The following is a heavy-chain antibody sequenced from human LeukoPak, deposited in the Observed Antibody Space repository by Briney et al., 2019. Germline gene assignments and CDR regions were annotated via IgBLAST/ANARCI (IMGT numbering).Heavy chain of an antibody. V-gene: IGHV3-33*01. CDR2: IWYDGSNK. Sequence: GGSLRLSCAASGFTFSSYGMHWVLQAPGKGLEGVAVIWYDGSNKYYADSVKGRFTISRDNSKNTLYLQMNSLRAEDTAVYYCARDAEELELMLGYWGQGTLVTVSS. D-gene: IGHD1-7*01. J-gene: IGHJ4*02. CDR1: GFTFSSYG. CDR3: ARDAEELELMLGY.